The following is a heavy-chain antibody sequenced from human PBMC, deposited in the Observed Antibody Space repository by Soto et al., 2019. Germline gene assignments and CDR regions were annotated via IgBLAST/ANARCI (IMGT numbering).Heavy chain of an antibody. J-gene: IGHJ4*02. Sequence: PSETLSLTCTVSGGSISSYYWSWIRQPPGKGLEWIGYIYYSGSTNYNPSLKSRVTISVDTSKNQFSLKLSSVTAADTAVYYCARGDRNCSGGSCYPKQWPPLAYWGQGTLVTVSS. CDR1: GGSISSYY. CDR3: ARGDRNCSGGSCYPKQWPPLAY. CDR2: IYYSGST. V-gene: IGHV4-59*01. D-gene: IGHD2-15*01.